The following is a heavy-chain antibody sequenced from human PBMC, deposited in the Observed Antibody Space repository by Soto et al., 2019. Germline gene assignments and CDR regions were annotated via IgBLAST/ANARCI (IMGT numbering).Heavy chain of an antibody. V-gene: IGHV1-24*01. CDR3: APRVVGANRGGYYYYGMDV. CDR1: GYTLTELA. D-gene: IGHD1-26*01. CDR2: FDPEDGET. Sequence: ASVKVSCKVSGYTLTELAMHWVRQAPGKGLDWMGGFDPEDGETIYAQKFQGRVTMTEDTSTGTAYMELSSLRSEDTAVYYCAPRVVGANRGGYYYYGMDVWGQGTTVTVSS. J-gene: IGHJ6*02.